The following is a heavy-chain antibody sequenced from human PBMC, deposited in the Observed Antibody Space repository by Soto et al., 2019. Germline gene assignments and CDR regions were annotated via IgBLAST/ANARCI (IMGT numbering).Heavy chain of an antibody. CDR2: IYFSGTS. V-gene: IGHV4-61*01. Sequence: QVQLQESGPRLVQPSETLSLTCSVSGGSVSSDSYYWSWIRQPPGAGLEWIGYIYFSGTSNYNPSLESRVTILVDSSKTQFSLKLSSVTAADTAVYYCARSPGSGDYVDYWGQGTLVAVSS. D-gene: IGHD4-17*01. CDR3: ARSPGSGDYVDY. J-gene: IGHJ4*02. CDR1: GGSVSSDSYY.